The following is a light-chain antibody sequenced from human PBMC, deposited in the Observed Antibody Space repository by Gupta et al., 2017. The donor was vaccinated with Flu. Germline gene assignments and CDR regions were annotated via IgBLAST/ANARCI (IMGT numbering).Light chain of an antibody. J-gene: IGLJ2*01. CDR1: SSDVGGSDY. CDR2: EVS. CDR3: SSYTNTNTVVVV. V-gene: IGLV2-14*01. Sequence: TISGTGTSSDVGGSDYVSWYQQHPGKAPNLMIFEVSRRPSGIAHPFSGSKSGNTAAITISGLQAEEEAYDYCSSYTNTNTVVVVFGGGTKLTVL.